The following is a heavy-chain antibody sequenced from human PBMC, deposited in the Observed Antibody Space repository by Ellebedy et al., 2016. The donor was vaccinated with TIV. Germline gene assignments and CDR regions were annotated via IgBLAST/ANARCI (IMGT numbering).Heavy chain of an antibody. CDR2: LSYSGST. V-gene: IGHV4-59*12. J-gene: IGHJ4*02. Sequence: MPSETLSLTCTVSGGSISSYYWSWFRQPPGKGLEWIGYLSYSGSTNSNPSLRSRVTMSVVTSKNQFSLSLSSVTAADTAIYYCARGEDILYFDSWGQGTLVTVSS. CDR1: GGSISSYY. CDR3: ARGEDILYFDS. D-gene: IGHD3-9*01.